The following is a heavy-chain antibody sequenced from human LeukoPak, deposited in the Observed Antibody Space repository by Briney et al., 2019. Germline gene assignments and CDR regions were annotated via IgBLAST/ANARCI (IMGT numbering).Heavy chain of an antibody. CDR1: GFTFSSYA. Sequence: AGGSLRLSCAASGFTFSSYAMSWVRQAPGKGLEWVSAISGSGGSTYYADSVKGRFTISRDNSKNTLYLQMNSLRAEDTAVYYCAKDLGSWSSYYYYYGMDVWGQGTTVTVSS. CDR2: ISGSGGST. V-gene: IGHV3-23*01. D-gene: IGHD6-13*01. CDR3: AKDLGSWSSYYYYYGMDV. J-gene: IGHJ6*02.